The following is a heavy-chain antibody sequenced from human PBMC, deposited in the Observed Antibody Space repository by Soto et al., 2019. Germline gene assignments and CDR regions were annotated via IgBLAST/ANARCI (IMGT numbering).Heavy chain of an antibody. V-gene: IGHV5-51*01. CDR1: GYXFTSYC. D-gene: IGHD5-18*01. CDR2: IYPGYSDT. J-gene: IGHJ4*02. CDR3: VIRGYSYGYFDY. Sequence: EXLKICCKGSGYXFTSYCIVWVRHMPGKGLEWIGIIYPGYSDTRYSPSFQGQVTISADKSISTAYLQWSRLKASDTAMYYFVIRGYSYGYFDYWGQGNLFTV.